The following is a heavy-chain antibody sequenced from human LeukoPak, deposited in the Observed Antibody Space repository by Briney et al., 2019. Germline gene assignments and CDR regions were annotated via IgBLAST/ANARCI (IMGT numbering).Heavy chain of an antibody. CDR2: TYYRSKWYN. D-gene: IGHD6-19*01. J-gene: IGHJ5*02. V-gene: IGHV6-1*01. CDR1: GDSFSSNSAA. CDR3: ARDSSSGWYIPNTNWFDP. Sequence: SQTLSLTCALSGDSFSSNSAAWNWIRQSPSRGLEWLGRTYYRSKWYNDYAVSVKSRITINPDTSKNQFSLQLNSVTPEDTAVYYCARDSSSGWYIPNTNWFDPWGQGTLVTVSS.